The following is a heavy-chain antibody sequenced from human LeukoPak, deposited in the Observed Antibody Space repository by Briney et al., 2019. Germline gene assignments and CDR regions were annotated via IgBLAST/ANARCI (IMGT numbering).Heavy chain of an antibody. D-gene: IGHD6-13*01. CDR3: VTLYSSTWPIY. CDR2: IDPSDSYT. Sequence: GESLKISCKGSGYSFTSYWISWVRQMPGKGLEWMGRIDPSDSYTKYSPSFQGHVTISGDESISTAYLQWSSLKASDTAMYYCVTLYSSTWPIYWGQGTLVTVSS. CDR1: GYSFTSYW. V-gene: IGHV5-10-1*01. J-gene: IGHJ4*02.